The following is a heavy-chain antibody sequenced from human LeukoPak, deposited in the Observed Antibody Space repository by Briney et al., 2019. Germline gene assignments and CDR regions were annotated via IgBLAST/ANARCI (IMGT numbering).Heavy chain of an antibody. CDR2: ISSSSNVI. Sequence: AGSLRLSCAASGFTFNSYAFNWVRQAPGKGLEWVSYISSSSNVIYYTDSVKGRFTISRDNARNLLSLQMNSLRAEDTAVYYCARGDPIYDFWSGGDYWGQGSLVTVSS. CDR1: GFTFNSYA. J-gene: IGHJ4*02. V-gene: IGHV3-48*01. D-gene: IGHD3-3*01. CDR3: ARGDPIYDFWSGGDY.